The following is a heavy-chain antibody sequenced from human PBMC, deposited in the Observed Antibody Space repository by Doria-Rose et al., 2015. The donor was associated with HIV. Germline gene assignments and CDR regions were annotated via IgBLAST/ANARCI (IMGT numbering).Heavy chain of an antibody. CDR3: ARIKSSRWYHKYYFDF. CDR1: GVSLSSPGMG. J-gene: IGHJ4*02. D-gene: IGHD6-13*01. V-gene: IGHV2-26*01. Sequence: QWGPVLVKPTETLTLTCTVSGVSLSSPGMGVSWIRQPPGKALEWLANIFSDDERSYKSSLKIRLTISRGTSKSQVVLTMTDMDTVDTATYYCARIKSSRWYHKYYFDFWGQGTLVIVSA. CDR2: IFSDDER.